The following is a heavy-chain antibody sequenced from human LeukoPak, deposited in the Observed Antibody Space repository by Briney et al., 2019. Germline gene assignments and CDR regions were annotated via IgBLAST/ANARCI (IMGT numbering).Heavy chain of an antibody. V-gene: IGHV4-59*08. D-gene: IGHD2-8*02. CDR2: IYYSGST. J-gene: IGHJ4*02. Sequence: SETLSLTCTVSGGSISSYYWSWIRQPPGKGLEWIGYIYYSGSTNYNPSLKSRVTTSVDTSKNQLSLKLSSVTAADTAVYYCARGSTGATPHFDYWGQGTLVTVSS. CDR3: ARGSTGATPHFDY. CDR1: GGSISSYY.